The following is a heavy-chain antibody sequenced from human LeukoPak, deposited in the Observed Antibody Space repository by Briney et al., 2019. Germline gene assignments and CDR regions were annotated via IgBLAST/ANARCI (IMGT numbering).Heavy chain of an antibody. CDR2: ISSSSYI. CDR3: ARDPDTAPGYFDY. CDR1: GFTFSSYS. Sequence: SGGSLRLSCAASGFTFSSYSMNWVRQAPGEGLEWVSSISSSSYIYYADSVKGRFTISRDNAKNSLYLQMNSLRAEDTAVYYCARDPDTAPGYFDYWGQGTLVTVSS. D-gene: IGHD5-18*01. V-gene: IGHV3-21*01. J-gene: IGHJ4*02.